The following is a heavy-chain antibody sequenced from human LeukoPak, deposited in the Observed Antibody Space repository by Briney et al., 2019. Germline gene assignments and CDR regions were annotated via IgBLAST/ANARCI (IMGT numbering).Heavy chain of an antibody. J-gene: IGHJ3*02. CDR2: LSGSGDST. CDR3: AKALTSGWYLDAFNI. V-gene: IGHV3-23*01. Sequence: PGGSLRLSCAASGFTFSSYAMSWVRQAPGKGLEWVSALSGSGDSTYYSDSVKGRFTISRDNSKNTLFLEMNSLRAEDTAVYYCAKALTSGWYLDAFNIWGQGTMVTVSS. CDR1: GFTFSSYA. D-gene: IGHD6-19*01.